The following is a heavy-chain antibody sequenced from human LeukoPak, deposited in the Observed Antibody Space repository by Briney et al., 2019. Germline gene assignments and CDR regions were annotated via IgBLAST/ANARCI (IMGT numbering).Heavy chain of an antibody. CDR3: ARVGDCSGGSCYFPFLRAYYYYYMDV. V-gene: IGHV3-11*04. Sequence: PGGSLRLSCAASGFTFSDYYMSWIRQAPGKGLEWVSYISSSGSTIYYADSVKGRFTISRDNAKNSLYLQMNSLRAEDTAVYYCARVGDCSGGSCYFPFLRAYYYYYMDVWGKGTTVTVSS. J-gene: IGHJ6*03. D-gene: IGHD2-15*01. CDR1: GFTFSDYY. CDR2: ISSSGSTI.